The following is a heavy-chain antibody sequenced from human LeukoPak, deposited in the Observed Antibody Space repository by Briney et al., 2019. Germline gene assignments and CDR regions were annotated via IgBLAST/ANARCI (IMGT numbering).Heavy chain of an antibody. J-gene: IGHJ4*02. D-gene: IGHD2-15*01. CDR3: AKGGSFEY. V-gene: IGHV3-30*07. CDR1: GFTFSSYA. CDR2: ISYDGSNK. Sequence: GGSLRLSCAASGFTFSSYAMHWVRQAPGKGLEWVAVISYDGSNKYYADSVKGRFTISRDNSKNTLYLQMNSLTAEDTAVYYCAKGGSFEYWGQGTLVTVSS.